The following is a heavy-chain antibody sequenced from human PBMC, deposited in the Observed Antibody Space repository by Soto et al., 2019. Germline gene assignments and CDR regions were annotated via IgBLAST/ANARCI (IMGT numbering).Heavy chain of an antibody. CDR2: INPNSGGT. V-gene: IGHV1-2*04. CDR1: GYTFTGYY. J-gene: IGHJ6*02. Sequence: ASVKVSCKASGYTFTGYYMHWVRRAPGQGLEWMGWINPNSGGTNYAQKFQGWVTMTRDTSISTAYMELSRLRSDDTAVYYCARGSSGWYGGYGMDVWGQGTTVTVSS. D-gene: IGHD6-19*01. CDR3: ARGSSGWYGGYGMDV.